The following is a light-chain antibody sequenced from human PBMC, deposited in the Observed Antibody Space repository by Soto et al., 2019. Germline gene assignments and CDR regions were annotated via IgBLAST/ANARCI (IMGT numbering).Light chain of an antibody. J-gene: IGLJ1*01. CDR1: SSDVGRYNL. CDR2: EVS. V-gene: IGLV2-23*02. Sequence: QSALTQPASVSGSPGQSITFSCTGTSSDVGRYNLVSWYQQHPGKAPKLMIYEVSKRPSGVSNRFSGSKSGNTASLTISGLQAEDEADYYCCSYAGSSTYVFGAGTKVT. CDR3: CSYAGSSTYV.